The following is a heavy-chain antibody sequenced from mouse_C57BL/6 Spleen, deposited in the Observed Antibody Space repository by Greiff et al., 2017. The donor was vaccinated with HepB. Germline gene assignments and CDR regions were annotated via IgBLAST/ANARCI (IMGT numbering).Heavy chain of an antibody. D-gene: IGHD1-1*01. J-gene: IGHJ2*01. Sequence: LVESGPELVKPGASVKISCKASGYAFSSSWMNWVKQRPGKGLEWIGRIYPGYGDTNYNGKFKGKATRTADKSSSTAYMQLSSLTSEDSAVYFCARSRGTTVVATGDVDYWGQGTTLTVSS. CDR3: ARSRGTTVVATGDVDY. CDR1: GYAFSSSW. CDR2: IYPGYGDT. V-gene: IGHV1-82*01.